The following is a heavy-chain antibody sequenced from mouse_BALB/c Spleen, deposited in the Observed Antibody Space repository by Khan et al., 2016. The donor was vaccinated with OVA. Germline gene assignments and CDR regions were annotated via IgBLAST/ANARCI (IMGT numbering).Heavy chain of an antibody. J-gene: IGHJ2*01. V-gene: IGHV5-17*02. D-gene: IGHD1-1*01. CDR1: GFTFSSYG. Sequence: EVELVESGGDLVQPGGSRKLSCAASGFTFSSYGIHWVRQAPEKGLEWVAYISGDSSTIYYADTVKGRFTISRDNPKNTLFLQMTSLMSEDTAMYYCATSYYYGYYFDYWGPGTTLTVSS. CDR2: ISGDSSTI. CDR3: ATSYYYGYYFDY.